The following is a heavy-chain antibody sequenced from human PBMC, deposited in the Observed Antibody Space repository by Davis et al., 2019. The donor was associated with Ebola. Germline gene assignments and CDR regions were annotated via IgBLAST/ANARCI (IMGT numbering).Heavy chain of an antibody. CDR2: IYYSGST. CDR3: ARERGGSYYLDWLDP. J-gene: IGHJ5*02. CDR1: GGSISSGGYY. V-gene: IGHV4-31*03. D-gene: IGHD1-26*01. Sequence: PSETLSLTCTVSGGSISSGGYYWSWIRQHPGKGLEWIGYIYYSGSTYYNPSLRSRVTISVDTSKNQFSLRLSSVTAAETAVYYCARERGGSYYLDWLDPWGQGTLVTVSS.